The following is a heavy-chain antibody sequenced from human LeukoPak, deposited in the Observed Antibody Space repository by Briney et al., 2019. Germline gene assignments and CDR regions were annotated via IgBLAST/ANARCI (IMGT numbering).Heavy chain of an antibody. CDR3: ARDNWGSADY. CDR1: GGSISSYY. CDR2: IYYSGST. D-gene: IGHD7-27*01. J-gene: IGHJ4*02. Sequence: SETLSLTCTVSGGSISSYYWSWIRQPPGKGLEWIGYIYYSGSTNYNPSLKSRVTISVDTSKNQFSLKLSSVTAADKACYYCARDNWGSADYWGRGTLVTVSS. V-gene: IGHV4-59*01.